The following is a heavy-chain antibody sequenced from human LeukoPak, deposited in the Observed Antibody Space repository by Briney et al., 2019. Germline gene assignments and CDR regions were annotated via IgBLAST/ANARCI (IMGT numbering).Heavy chain of an antibody. CDR3: ARGPPYYDFWSGYSDY. CDR1: GFTFSSYS. CDR2: ISSSSSTT. Sequence: GGSLRLSCAASGFTFSSYSMNWVRQAPGKGLEWVSYISSSSSTTYYADSVKGRFTISRDNAKNTLYLQMNSLRAEDTAVYYCARGPPYYDFWSGYSDYWVQGTLVPVSS. D-gene: IGHD3-3*01. V-gene: IGHV3-48*01. J-gene: IGHJ4*02.